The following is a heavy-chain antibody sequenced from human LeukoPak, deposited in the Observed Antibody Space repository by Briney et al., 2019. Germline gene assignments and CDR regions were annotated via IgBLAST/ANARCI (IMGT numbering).Heavy chain of an antibody. CDR1: GGSFSGYY. J-gene: IGHJ3*02. CDR2: VSYSGNT. D-gene: IGHD3-10*01. V-gene: IGHV4-34*01. CDR3: AKSNGYGLVDI. Sequence: SETLSLTCAVYGGSFSGYYWSWIRQPPGMGLEWIGSVSYSGNTDYNPSLKSRVTISVDTSKNLFSLRLTSVTAADTAVYYCAKSNGYGLVDIWGQGTMVTVSS.